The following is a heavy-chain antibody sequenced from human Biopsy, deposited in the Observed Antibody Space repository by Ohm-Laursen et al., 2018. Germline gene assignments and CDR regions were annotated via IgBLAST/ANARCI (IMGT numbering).Heavy chain of an antibody. CDR3: VREPKTGPAEAGYFDL. V-gene: IGHV4-31*03. D-gene: IGHD3-9*01. CDR2: ISYNERT. Sequence: SQTLSLTCSVSGASVKTSGYFWAWIRQRPGKGLEWIGYISYNERTHYNPSLTSRLAISFDTSNNRISLQLRSVSVADTAVYYCVREPKTGPAEAGYFDLWGRGSPVTVPS. CDR1: GASVKTSGYF. J-gene: IGHJ2*01.